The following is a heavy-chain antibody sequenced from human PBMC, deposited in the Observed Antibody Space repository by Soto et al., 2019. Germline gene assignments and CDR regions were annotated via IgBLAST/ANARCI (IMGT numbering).Heavy chain of an antibody. D-gene: IGHD3-22*01. CDR1: GFTFSSYG. J-gene: IGHJ4*02. V-gene: IGHV3-33*01. CDR2: IWYDGSNK. Sequence: QVQLVESGGGVVQPGRSLRLSCAASGFTFSSYGMHWVRQAPGKGLEWVAVIWYDGSNKYYADSVKGRFTISRDNSKNTLYLQMNSLRAEDTAVYYCARGYDSSGYHDYWGQGTLVTVSS. CDR3: ARGYDSSGYHDY.